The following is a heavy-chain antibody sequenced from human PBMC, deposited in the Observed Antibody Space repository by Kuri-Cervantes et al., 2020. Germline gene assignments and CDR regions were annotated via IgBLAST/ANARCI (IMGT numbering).Heavy chain of an antibody. Sequence: GESLKISCAASAFTFSSYAMHWVRQAPGKGLEWVAVISYDGGNKYYADSVKGRFTISRDNPKNTLYLQMNSLRAEDTAVYYFAKDLAATVTSGGDAFDTWGQGTMVTVSS. J-gene: IGHJ3*02. D-gene: IGHD3-16*01. CDR1: AFTFSSYA. CDR2: ISYDGGNK. CDR3: AKDLAATVTSGGDAFDT. V-gene: IGHV3-30-3*01.